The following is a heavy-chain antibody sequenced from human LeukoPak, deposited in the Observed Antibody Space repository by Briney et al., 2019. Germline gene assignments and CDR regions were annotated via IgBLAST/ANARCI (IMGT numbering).Heavy chain of an antibody. D-gene: IGHD2-15*01. CDR2: IYSSGSD. CDR1: GASISSSSNS. CDR3: AKADLPVRSPYTWFDP. J-gene: IGHJ5*02. V-gene: IGHV4-30-4*07. Sequence: SETLSLTCAVSGASISSSSNSWSWFRHPPGTGLEWIGDIYSSGSDSYNPSLHSRLLISIDTSKNHFSLELSSVTAADTAVYFWAKADLPVRSPYTWFDPWGEGTLVTVSS.